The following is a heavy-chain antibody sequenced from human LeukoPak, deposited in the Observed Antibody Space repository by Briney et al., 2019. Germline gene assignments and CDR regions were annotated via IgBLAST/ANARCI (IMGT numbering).Heavy chain of an antibody. CDR3: AKKIYGGPGFYFDY. D-gene: IGHD4-23*01. Sequence: GGSLRLSCVASGFTFSYSSMNWVRQAPGKGLEWVAVISYDGSNKYYADSVKGRFTISRDNSKNTLYLQMNSLRAEDTAVYYCAKKIYGGPGFYFDYWGQGTLVTVSS. V-gene: IGHV3-30*18. CDR1: GFTFSYSS. J-gene: IGHJ4*02. CDR2: ISYDGSNK.